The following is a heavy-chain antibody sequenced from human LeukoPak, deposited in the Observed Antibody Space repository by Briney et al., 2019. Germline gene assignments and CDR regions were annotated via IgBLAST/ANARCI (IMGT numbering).Heavy chain of an antibody. Sequence: ASVKVSCKASGYTFTGYYMHWVRQAPGQGLEWMGRINPNSGGTNYAQKFQGRVTITRETSRSKAYMEMRRLRSDDTAVYYCARSLYDSSGTDYWGQGTLVTVSS. CDR1: GYTFTGYY. J-gene: IGHJ4*02. CDR3: ARSLYDSSGTDY. CDR2: INPNSGGT. D-gene: IGHD3-22*01. V-gene: IGHV1-2*06.